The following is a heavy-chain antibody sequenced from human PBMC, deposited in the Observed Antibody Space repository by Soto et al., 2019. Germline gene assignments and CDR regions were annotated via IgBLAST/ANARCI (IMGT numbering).Heavy chain of an antibody. Sequence: SETLSLTCTASGDSISNYYWSWIRQSAEKRLEWIGRVSSTGSSYYNPSLKSRVTISVDTSKNQVSLNLTSVTAADTAVYYCARGVPAAGTDWFDPWGQGTLVTVSS. CDR3: ARGVPAAGTDWFDP. J-gene: IGHJ5*02. CDR1: GDSISNYY. CDR2: VSSTGSS. V-gene: IGHV4-4*07. D-gene: IGHD6-13*01.